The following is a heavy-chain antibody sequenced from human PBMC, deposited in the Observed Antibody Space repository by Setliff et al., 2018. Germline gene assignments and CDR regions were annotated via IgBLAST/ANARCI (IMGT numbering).Heavy chain of an antibody. Sequence: SVKVSCKASGGTFSSYAITWVRQAPGQGLEWMGGIIPIFGTAKYAQKFQGRVTITRDTSASTAYMELSSLRSEDTAVYFCAGVLRDYYGSGSYYNWFDPWGQGTLVTVSS. V-gene: IGHV1-69*05. D-gene: IGHD3-10*01. CDR1: GGTFSSYA. CDR3: AGVLRDYYGSGSYYNWFDP. CDR2: IIPIFGTA. J-gene: IGHJ5*02.